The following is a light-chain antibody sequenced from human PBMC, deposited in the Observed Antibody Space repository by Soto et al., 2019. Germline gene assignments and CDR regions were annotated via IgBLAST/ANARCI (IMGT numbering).Light chain of an antibody. J-gene: IGLJ1*01. CDR2: EVN. CDR3: SSFAVSISFV. V-gene: IGLV2-8*01. CDR1: SNDVGGYNY. Sequence: QSALTQPPSASGSPGQSVTISCTGTSNDVGGYNYVSWYQQHPGKAPKLMIYEVNKRPSGVPDRFSGSKSGNTASLTVSGLQAEDEADYYCSSFAVSISFVFGTGTRSPS.